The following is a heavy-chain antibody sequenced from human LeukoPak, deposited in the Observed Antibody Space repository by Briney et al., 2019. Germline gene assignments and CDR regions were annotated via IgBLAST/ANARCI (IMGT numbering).Heavy chain of an antibody. CDR3: ARVRAGIAAAGTIPHFDY. D-gene: IGHD6-13*01. J-gene: IGHJ4*02. CDR1: GGSFSGYY. Sequence: ESSETLSLTCAVYGGSFSGYYWSWIRQPPGKGLEWIGEINHSGSTNYNPSLKSRVTISVDTSKNQFSLKLSSVTAADTAVYYCARVRAGIAAAGTIPHFDYWGQGTLVTVSS. V-gene: IGHV4-34*01. CDR2: INHSGST.